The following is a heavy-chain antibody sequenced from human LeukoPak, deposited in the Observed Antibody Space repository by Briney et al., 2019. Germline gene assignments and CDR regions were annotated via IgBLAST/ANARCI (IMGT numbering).Heavy chain of an antibody. Sequence: GGSLRLSCAASGFTFSGYGMSWVRQAPGKGLEWVSAISGSGGSTYYADSVKGRFTISRDNSKNTLYLQMNSLRAEDTAVYYCAKDLFYSSGYFSQDYWGQGTLVTVSS. CDR2: ISGSGGST. J-gene: IGHJ4*02. D-gene: IGHD3-22*01. CDR3: AKDLFYSSGYFSQDY. V-gene: IGHV3-23*01. CDR1: GFTFSGYG.